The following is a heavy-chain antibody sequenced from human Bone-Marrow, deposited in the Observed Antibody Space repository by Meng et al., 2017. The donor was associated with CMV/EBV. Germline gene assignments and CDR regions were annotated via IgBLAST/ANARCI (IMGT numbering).Heavy chain of an antibody. D-gene: IGHD3-3*01. CDR1: GYTFTSYD. V-gene: IGHV1-8*01. CDR3: ARTYLLRFLEWSIVLGY. Sequence: ASVKVSCKASGYTFTSYDINWVRQATGQGLEWMGWMNPNSGNTGYAQKFQGRVTMTRNTSISTAYMELSSLRSEDTAVYYCARTYLLRFLEWSIVLGYWGQGTLVTVSS. CDR2: MNPNSGNT. J-gene: IGHJ4*02.